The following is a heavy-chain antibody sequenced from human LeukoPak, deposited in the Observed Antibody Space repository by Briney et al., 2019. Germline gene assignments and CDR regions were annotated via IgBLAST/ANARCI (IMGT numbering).Heavy chain of an antibody. J-gene: IGHJ4*02. CDR2: ISGSGGST. CDR1: GFTVSSNY. D-gene: IGHD1-1*01. V-gene: IGHV3-23*01. CDR3: AKVEGASKASVY. Sequence: GGSLRLSCAASGFTVSSNYMSWVRQAPGKGLEWVSSISGSGGSTYYADSVKGRFTISRDNSKNTLYLQMYSLRAEDTAVYYCAKVEGASKASVYWGQGALVTVSS.